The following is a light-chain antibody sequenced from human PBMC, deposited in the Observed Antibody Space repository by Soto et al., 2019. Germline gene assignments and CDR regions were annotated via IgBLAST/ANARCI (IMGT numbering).Light chain of an antibody. CDR3: QQYNNWPPIT. CDR1: QSVSSN. J-gene: IGKJ5*01. V-gene: IGKV3-15*01. CDR2: GAS. Sequence: EISLTQSPATLSLSPVSRAAACFRASQSVSSNLAWYQQKPGQAPRLLIYGASTRATGIPARFSGSGSGTEFTLTISSLQSEDFAVYYCQQYNNWPPITFGQGTRLEIK.